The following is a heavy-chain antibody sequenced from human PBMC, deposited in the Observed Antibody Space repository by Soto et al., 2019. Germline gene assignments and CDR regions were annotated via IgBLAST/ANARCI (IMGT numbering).Heavy chain of an antibody. CDR3: PKDHSAWDRLRMIAFDI. CDR2: ISGSGGSI. Sequence: LRLSGEAFRXSLRSHPMSWVRQVRGKGPEWASGISGSGGSINYAYTVNGQSTNSRDNSKNTLYLQMNSLRAEDTAVYYCPKDHSAWDRLRMIAFDIWGQGTMVTVSS. D-gene: IGHD3-22*01. CDR1: RXSLRSHP. J-gene: IGHJ3*02. V-gene: IGHV3-23*01.